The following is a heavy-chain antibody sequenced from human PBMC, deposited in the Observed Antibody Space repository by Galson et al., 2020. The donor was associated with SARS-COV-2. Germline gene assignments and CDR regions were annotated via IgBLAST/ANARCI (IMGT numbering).Heavy chain of an antibody. CDR1: GFTFSIYA. CDR2: ISSNGDKT. J-gene: IGHJ4*02. Sequence: GGSLRLSCAASGFTFSIYAKHWVRQAPGKGLEYVSAISSNGDKTYYADSVKGRFTISKDNSKNTLYLQMSSLRPEDMAVYFCARAGGGGWYDYLGQGTLVTVSS. CDR3: ARAGGGGWYDY. D-gene: IGHD6-19*01. V-gene: IGHV3-64*02.